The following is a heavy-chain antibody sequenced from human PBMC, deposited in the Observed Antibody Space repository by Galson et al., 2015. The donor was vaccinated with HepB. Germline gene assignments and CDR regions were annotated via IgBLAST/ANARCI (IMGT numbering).Heavy chain of an antibody. D-gene: IGHD6-13*01. CDR1: GFTFSSYA. V-gene: IGHV3-30*04. J-gene: IGHJ6*02. CDR3: ARAMGIAAAGALYYYYGMDV. Sequence: SLRLSCAASGFTFSSYAMHWVRQAPGKGLEWVAVISYDGSNKYYADSVKGRFTISRDNSKNTLYLQMNSLRAEDTAVYYCARAMGIAAAGALYYYYGMDVWGQGTTVTVSS. CDR2: ISYDGSNK.